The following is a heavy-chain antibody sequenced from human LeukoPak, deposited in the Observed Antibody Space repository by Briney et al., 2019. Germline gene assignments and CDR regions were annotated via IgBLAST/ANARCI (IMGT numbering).Heavy chain of an antibody. CDR1: GYTFTAYY. CDR3: ASKGGGSCRGSHCQGAFDF. J-gene: IGHJ3*01. D-gene: IGHD2-15*01. CDR2: INPNSGDT. V-gene: IGHV1-2*02. Sequence: GASVKVSCKPSGYTFTAYYMHLVRQAPGQGLEWMGWINPNSGDTKYAQNFQDRVTMTWDTSVSTAYMELSSLTSDDTAVYYCASKGGGSCRGSHCQGAFDFWGQGSMVTVSS.